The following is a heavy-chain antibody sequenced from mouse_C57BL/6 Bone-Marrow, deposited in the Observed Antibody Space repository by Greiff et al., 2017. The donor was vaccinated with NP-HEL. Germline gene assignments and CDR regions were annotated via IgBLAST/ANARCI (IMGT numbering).Heavy chain of an antibody. D-gene: IGHD1-1*01. CDR3: ARWEFYYGSSDYAMDY. CDR2: IYPRSGTT. CDR1: GYTFTSYG. V-gene: IGHV1-81*01. J-gene: IGHJ4*01. Sequence: LQESGAELARPGASVKLSCKASGYTFTSYGISWVKQRTGQGLEWIGEIYPRSGTTYYNEKFKGKATLTADNSSSTAYMELRSLTSEDSAVYFCARWEFYYGSSDYAMDYWGQGTSVTVSS.